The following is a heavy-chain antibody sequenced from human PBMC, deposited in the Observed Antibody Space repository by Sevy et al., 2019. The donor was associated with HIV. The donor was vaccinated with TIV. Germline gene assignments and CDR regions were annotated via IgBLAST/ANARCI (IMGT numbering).Heavy chain of an antibody. Sequence: ASVKVSCKASGGTFSSNTISWVRQAPGQGPEGMGGITPMFGTANYAQKFQGRVTITADVSTSTAYMEVSRLRSEDTAVYYCARELERLLYYWGQGTLVTVSS. CDR1: GGTFSSNT. J-gene: IGHJ4*02. D-gene: IGHD1-1*01. CDR3: ARELERLLYY. CDR2: ITPMFGTA. V-gene: IGHV1-69*13.